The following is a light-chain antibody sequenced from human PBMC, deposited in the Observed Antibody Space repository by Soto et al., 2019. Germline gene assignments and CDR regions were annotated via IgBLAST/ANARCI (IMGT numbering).Light chain of an antibody. CDR3: SSFTSSSSYV. J-gene: IGLJ1*01. CDR1: SGDIGGYNS. V-gene: IGLV2-14*01. Sequence: QSVLTQPASVSGSPGQSITISCTGTSGDIGGYNSVSWYQQHPGKAPKLLIYEVVKRPSGVSNRFSGSKSGNTASLTISGLQADDEADYYCSSFTSSSSYVFGTGTKVTVL. CDR2: EVV.